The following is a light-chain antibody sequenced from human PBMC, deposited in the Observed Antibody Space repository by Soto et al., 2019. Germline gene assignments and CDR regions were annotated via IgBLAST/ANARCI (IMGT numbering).Light chain of an antibody. J-gene: IGKJ1*01. V-gene: IGKV3-15*01. CDR1: QSVSSN. Sequence: EIVMTQSPATLSVSPGETATLSCWASQSVSSNLAWYQQKPGQAPRLLIYGASTRATDIPARFSGSGSGTELTLTISSLQSEDFAGYYCQQYNNFWTFGQGTKVEIK. CDR2: GAS. CDR3: QQYNNFWT.